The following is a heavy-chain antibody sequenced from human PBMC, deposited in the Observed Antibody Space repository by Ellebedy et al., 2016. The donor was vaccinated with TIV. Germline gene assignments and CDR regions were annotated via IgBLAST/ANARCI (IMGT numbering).Heavy chain of an antibody. J-gene: IGHJ4*02. Sequence: SVKGRFTIPRDNYKNTLYLQMNSLRAEDTAVYYCAKDQEFYYGSGSNFDSWGQGTLVTVSS. V-gene: IGHV3-30*02. CDR3: AKDQEFYYGSGSNFDS. D-gene: IGHD3-10*01.